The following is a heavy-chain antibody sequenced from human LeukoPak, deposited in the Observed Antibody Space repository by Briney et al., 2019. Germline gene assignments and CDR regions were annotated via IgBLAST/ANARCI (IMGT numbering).Heavy chain of an antibody. CDR1: GFTFSSYG. V-gene: IGHV3-30*18. CDR3: AKDRAGYGDAFDI. Sequence: PGGSLRLSCAASGFTFSSYGMHWVRQAPGKGLEWVAVISYDGSNKYYAGSVKGRFTISRDNSKNTLYLQMSSLRAEDTTMYYCAKDRAGYGDAFDIWGQGTMVTVSS. CDR2: ISYDGSNK. J-gene: IGHJ3*02. D-gene: IGHD5-18*01.